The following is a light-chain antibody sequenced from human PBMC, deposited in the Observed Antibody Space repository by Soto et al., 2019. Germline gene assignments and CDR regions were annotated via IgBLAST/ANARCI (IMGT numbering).Light chain of an antibody. CDR1: QNVNAY. V-gene: IGKV1-39*01. CDR3: QESYNILTWK. J-gene: IGKJ1*01. Sequence: DIQMPPSPSSLSASVEATVVISCRASQNVNAYVNWYQQRPGKAPKLLIFAASSLKSGVPSRFSGAGSGTDFSLTISGLQPEDLATYYCQESYNILTWKVGQGTKVDIK. CDR2: AAS.